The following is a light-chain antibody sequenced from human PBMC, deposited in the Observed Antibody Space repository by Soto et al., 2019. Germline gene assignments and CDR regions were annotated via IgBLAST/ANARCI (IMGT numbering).Light chain of an antibody. CDR3: CSYAGSSTYV. CDR1: SSDVGSYHL. V-gene: IGLV2-23*02. Sequence: QSALTQPASVSGSPGQSITISCTGTSSDVGSYHLVSWYQQHPGKAPKVMIYEVSKRPSGVPNRFSGSKSGNTASLTISGLQAEDEADYYCCSYAGSSTYVFGTGTKVTVL. CDR2: EVS. J-gene: IGLJ1*01.